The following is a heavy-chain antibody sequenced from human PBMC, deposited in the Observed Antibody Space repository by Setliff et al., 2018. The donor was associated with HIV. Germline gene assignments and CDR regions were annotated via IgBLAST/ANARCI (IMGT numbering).Heavy chain of an antibody. CDR3: ARRIDNSGSFPDKNWFDT. J-gene: IGHJ5*02. V-gene: IGHV4-59*08. Sequence: PSETLSLTCTVSGGSISSNYWSWMRQPPGKGLEWIGHIYYSGSTNYNPSLQSRVTMSIDTSKNQFSLKLTSVTAADTAVYYCARRIDNSGSFPDKNWFDTWGQGSLVTVSS. D-gene: IGHD3-10*01. CDR1: GGSISSNY. CDR2: IYYSGST.